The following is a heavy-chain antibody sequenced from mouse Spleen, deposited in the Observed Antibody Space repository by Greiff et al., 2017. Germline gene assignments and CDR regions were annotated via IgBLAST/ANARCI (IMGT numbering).Heavy chain of an antibody. CDR3: ARQGSEGYYVGY. J-gene: IGHJ2*01. CDR2: ISSGGSYT. Sequence: EVQGVESGGGLVKPGGSLKLSCAASGFTFSSYAMSWVRQTPEKRLEWVATISSGGSYTYYPDSVKGRFTISRDNAKNTLYLQMSSLRSEDTAMYYCARQGSEGYYVGYWGQGTTLTVSS. V-gene: IGHV5-9-3*01. D-gene: IGHD3-1*01. CDR1: GFTFSSYA.